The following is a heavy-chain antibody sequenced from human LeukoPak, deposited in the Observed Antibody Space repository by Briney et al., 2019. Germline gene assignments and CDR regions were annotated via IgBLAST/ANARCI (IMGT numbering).Heavy chain of an antibody. J-gene: IGHJ4*02. V-gene: IGHV4-4*07. Sequence: SETLSLTCTVSNGSINSYHWSWIRQPAGKGLEWIGRVHISGSTNYNPSLRSRVAISADKSKNQFSLKLLSVTAADTAVYYCAIDDSSRVDSGGFHYWGQGVLVTVSS. CDR1: NGSINSYH. CDR3: AIDDSSRVDSGGFHY. D-gene: IGHD2-15*01. CDR2: VHISGST.